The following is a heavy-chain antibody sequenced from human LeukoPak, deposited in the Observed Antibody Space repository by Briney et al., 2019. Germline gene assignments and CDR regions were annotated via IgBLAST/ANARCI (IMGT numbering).Heavy chain of an antibody. D-gene: IGHD5-18*01. CDR3: ARGRIARLPYFDY. CDR1: GGSISSSSYY. V-gene: IGHV4-39*07. Sequence: SETLSLTCTVSGGSISSSSYYWGWIRQPPGKGLEWIGSIYYSGSPYYNPSLKSRVTISVDTSKNQFSLKLSSVTAADTAVYYCARGRIARLPYFDYWGQGTLVTVSS. CDR2: IYYSGSP. J-gene: IGHJ4*02.